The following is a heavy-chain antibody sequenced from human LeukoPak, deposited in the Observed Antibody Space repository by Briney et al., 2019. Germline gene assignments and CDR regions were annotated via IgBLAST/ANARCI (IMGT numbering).Heavy chain of an antibody. CDR3: AKAGGNGGFYMDV. Sequence: GRSLRLSCAVSGFTFSSYGMHWVRQAPGKGLEWVAVISYDGSNKYYADSVRGRFTISRDNSKNTLFLQMNSLRVEDTAVYYCAKAGGNGGFYMDVRGKGTTITVSS. CDR2: ISYDGSNK. V-gene: IGHV3-30*18. J-gene: IGHJ6*03. D-gene: IGHD3-16*01. CDR1: GFTFSSYG.